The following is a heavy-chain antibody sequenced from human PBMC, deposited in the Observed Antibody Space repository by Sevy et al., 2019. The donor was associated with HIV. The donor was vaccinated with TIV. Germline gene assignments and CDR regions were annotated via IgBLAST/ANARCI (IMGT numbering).Heavy chain of an antibody. CDR3: ARLSGYSSSWSYFDY. CDR2: ISGSGSTI. V-gene: IGHV3-48*01. J-gene: IGHJ4*02. Sequence: GGSLRLSCAASGFTFSSYSMNWVRQAPGKGLEWVSYISGSGSTIYYADSVKGRFTISRDNAKNSLYLQMNSLRAEDTDLYYCARLSGYSSSWSYFDYWGQGTLVTVSS. D-gene: IGHD6-13*01. CDR1: GFTFSSYS.